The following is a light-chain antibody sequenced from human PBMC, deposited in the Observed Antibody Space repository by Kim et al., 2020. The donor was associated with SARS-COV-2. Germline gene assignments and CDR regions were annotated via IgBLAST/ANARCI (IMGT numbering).Light chain of an antibody. J-gene: IGKJ4*01. CDR3: QQHSQWRPAPS. Sequence: AGGATRSCRASHSICLSLSLYQQTRGQAPRLRIYDASIRATGIPARFSGSGTGTGFTLIIGVLDPEAFGVYFCQQHSQWRPAPSFGGGTKVDI. CDR1: HSICLS. CDR2: DAS. V-gene: IGKV3-11*01.